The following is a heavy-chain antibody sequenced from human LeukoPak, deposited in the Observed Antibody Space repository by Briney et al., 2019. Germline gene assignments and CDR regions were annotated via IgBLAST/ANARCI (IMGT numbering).Heavy chain of an antibody. CDR2: IYHSGST. CDR3: AGEFGEPRPGWFDP. Sequence: SETLSLTCTVSGYPISSGYYWGWIRQPPGKGLEWIGSIYHSGSTYYNPSLKSRVTISVDTSKNQFSLKLSSVTAADTAVYYCAGEFGEPRPGWFDPWGQGTLVTVSS. CDR1: GYPISSGYY. D-gene: IGHD3-10*01. J-gene: IGHJ5*02. V-gene: IGHV4-38-2*02.